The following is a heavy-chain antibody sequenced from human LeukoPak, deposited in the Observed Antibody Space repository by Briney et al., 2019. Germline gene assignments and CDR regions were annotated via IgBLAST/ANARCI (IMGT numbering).Heavy chain of an antibody. CDR1: GFTFSNFA. V-gene: IGHV3-21*01. D-gene: IGHD4-17*01. CDR3: ARGGDYGFFYFDY. CDR2: IVGSSST. J-gene: IGHJ4*02. Sequence: GGSLRLSCAASGFTFSNFAMTWVRQAPGKGLEWVSSIVGSSSTYYADSLKGRFTISRDNAKNSLYLQMNSLRAEDTAVYYCARGGDYGFFYFDYWGQGTLVTVSS.